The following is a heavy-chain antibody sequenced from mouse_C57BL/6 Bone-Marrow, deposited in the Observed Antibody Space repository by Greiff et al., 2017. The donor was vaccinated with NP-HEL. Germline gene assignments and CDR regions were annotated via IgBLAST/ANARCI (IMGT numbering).Heavy chain of an antibody. CDR1: GYTFTSYW. Sequence: EVQLQQSGTVLARPGASVKMSCKTSGYTFTSYWMHWVKQRPGQGLEWIGAIYPGNSDTSYNQKFKGKAKLTAVTSASTAYMELSSLTNEDSAVYYCTMDGYYLAAWFAYWGQGTLVTVSA. J-gene: IGHJ3*01. CDR2: IYPGNSDT. D-gene: IGHD2-3*01. CDR3: TMDGYYLAAWFAY. V-gene: IGHV1-5*01.